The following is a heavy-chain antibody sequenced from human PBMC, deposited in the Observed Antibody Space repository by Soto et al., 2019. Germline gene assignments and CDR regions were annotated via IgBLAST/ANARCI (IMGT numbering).Heavy chain of an antibody. Sequence: QVQLVQSGAEVKKPGASVKVSCKASGYTFTSYGISWVRQAPGQGLEWMGWISAYNGNTNYAQKLQGRVTMTTDTSTSTAYMELRSLRSDDTDVYYCAIAWDSGYDWPSAFDIWGQGTMVTVSS. V-gene: IGHV1-18*04. J-gene: IGHJ3*02. CDR3: AIAWDSGYDWPSAFDI. CDR2: ISAYNGNT. D-gene: IGHD5-12*01. CDR1: GYTFTSYG.